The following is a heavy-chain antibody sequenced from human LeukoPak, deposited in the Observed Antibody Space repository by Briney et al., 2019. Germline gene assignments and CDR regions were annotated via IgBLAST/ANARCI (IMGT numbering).Heavy chain of an antibody. D-gene: IGHD3-22*01. CDR3: ARHYYDSSGYYLEGFDI. V-gene: IGHV4-39*01. CDR2: IYYSGAS. Sequence: SETLSLTCTVSGDSISSNSYYWGWIRQPPGKGLEWIGSIYYSGASYYNPSLKSQVIISVDTSKNQFSLKLSSVTAADTAVFYCARHYYDSSGYYLEGFDIWGQGTMVTVSS. CDR1: GDSISSNSYY. J-gene: IGHJ3*02.